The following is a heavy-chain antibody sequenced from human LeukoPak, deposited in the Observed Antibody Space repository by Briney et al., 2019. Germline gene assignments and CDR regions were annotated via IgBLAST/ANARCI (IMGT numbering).Heavy chain of an antibody. Sequence: SQTLSLACAISGDSVSSNNGAWNWIRQSPSRGLEWLGRTYYRSKWYNDYAGSLISRVTISPDTSKNQFSLQLYSVTPEDTAVYYCARDVGTTGWHTFDYWGQGTLVTVSS. CDR2: TYYRSKWYN. CDR1: GDSVSSNNGA. D-gene: IGHD3-9*01. CDR3: ARDVGTTGWHTFDY. V-gene: IGHV6-1*01. J-gene: IGHJ4*02.